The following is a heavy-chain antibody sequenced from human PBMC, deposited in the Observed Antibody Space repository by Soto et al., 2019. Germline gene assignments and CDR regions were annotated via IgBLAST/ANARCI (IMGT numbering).Heavy chain of an antibody. CDR3: AMTREYYYYGMDV. CDR1: GGTFRRYD. J-gene: IGHJ6*02. V-gene: IGHV1-69*12. Sequence: QVQLVQSGAEVKKPGSSVKVSCKASGGTFRRYDMSWVRQAPGQGLEWMGGIIPIFGTANYAQKFQGRVTITADESTSTAYMELSSLRSEDTAVYYCAMTREYYYYGMDVWGQGTTVTVSS. CDR2: IIPIFGTA.